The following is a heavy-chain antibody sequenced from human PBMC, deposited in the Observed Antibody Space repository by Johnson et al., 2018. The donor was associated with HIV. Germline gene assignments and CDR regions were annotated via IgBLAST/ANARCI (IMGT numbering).Heavy chain of an antibody. Sequence: VQLVESGGGLAKPAWSPRLSCAASQFIFSSYGMHWVRQAPGKGLEWVGRIKSKTDGGTTDYAAPVKGRFIISRDDSKNTLYLQMNGLKTEDTAVYYCTTMSALWFGDLHVFGDGFDIWGQGTMVTVSS. J-gene: IGHJ3*02. CDR3: TTMSALWFGDLHVFGDGFDI. V-gene: IGHV3-15*01. CDR2: IKSKTDGGTT. CDR1: QFIFSSYG. D-gene: IGHD3-10*01.